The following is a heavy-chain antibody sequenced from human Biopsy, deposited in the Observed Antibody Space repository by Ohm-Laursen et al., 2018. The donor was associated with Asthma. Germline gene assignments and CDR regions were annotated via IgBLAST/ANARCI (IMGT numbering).Heavy chain of an antibody. D-gene: IGHD4-17*01. Sequence: SLRLSCAASGFTFSSYGMHWVRQAPGKGLEWVAVIWYDGSNKYYADSVKGRFTISRDNSKNTLYLQMKSLRAEDTAVYYCARKARHGDYDFDYWGQGTLVTVSS. CDR3: ARKARHGDYDFDY. CDR1: GFTFSSYG. J-gene: IGHJ4*02. CDR2: IWYDGSNK. V-gene: IGHV3-33*08.